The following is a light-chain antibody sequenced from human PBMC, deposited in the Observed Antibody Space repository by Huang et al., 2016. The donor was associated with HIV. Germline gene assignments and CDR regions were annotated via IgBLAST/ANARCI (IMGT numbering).Light chain of an antibody. V-gene: IGKV3-15*01. CDR1: QNINTN. Sequence: EIVMTQSPGTLSVAPGERATLPCRASQNINTNLAWFQQKPGQAPRLLIYAASTRTADCPARFSGSGSRTEFTLTISSLQSEDIAVYYCQQYNDWRRSFGQGTKVEIK. J-gene: IGKJ1*01. CDR3: QQYNDWRRS. CDR2: AAS.